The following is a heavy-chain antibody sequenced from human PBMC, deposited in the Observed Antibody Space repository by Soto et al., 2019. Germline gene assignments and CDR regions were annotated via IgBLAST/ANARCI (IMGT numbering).Heavy chain of an antibody. V-gene: IGHV5-51*01. CDR1: GYSFTTYW. CDR3: ARQAITAMAPSANGMDV. D-gene: IGHD5-18*01. Sequence: GESLKISCKGSGYSFTTYWIGWVRQMPGKGLEWMGIIYPGDSDTRYSPSFQGKVTISADKSITTAYLQWSSLKASDTAMYYCARQAITAMAPSANGMDVWGQGTTVTVSS. CDR2: IYPGDSDT. J-gene: IGHJ6*02.